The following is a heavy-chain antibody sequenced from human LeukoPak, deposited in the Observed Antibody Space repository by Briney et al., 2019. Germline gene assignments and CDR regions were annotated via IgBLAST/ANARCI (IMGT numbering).Heavy chain of an antibody. CDR2: ISSGSSAI. Sequence: PGGSLRLSCEASGFTFTTYSMTWVRQAPGKGLEWVSIISSGSSAIFSAAALKGRFTISRDDAKNLLYLDMNSLRAEDTAVYYCARGHTAVTRHFDSWGQGTLVTVSS. J-gene: IGHJ4*02. CDR3: ARGHTAVTRHFDS. CDR1: GFTFTTYS. D-gene: IGHD4-17*01. V-gene: IGHV3-21*01.